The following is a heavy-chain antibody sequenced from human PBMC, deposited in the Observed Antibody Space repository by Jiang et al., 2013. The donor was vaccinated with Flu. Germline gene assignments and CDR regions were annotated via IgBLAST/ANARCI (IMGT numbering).Heavy chain of an antibody. D-gene: IGHD3-3*01. V-gene: IGHV1-3*01. CDR3: ARGSQGNGVLIDY. Sequence: PGQRLEWMGWMNDWQSNPKIVHXNFRAESLLSRDTLATTAYMELSSLRSEDTAVYYCARGSQGNGVLIDYWGQGTLVTVSS. CDR2: MNDWQSNP. J-gene: IGHJ4*02.